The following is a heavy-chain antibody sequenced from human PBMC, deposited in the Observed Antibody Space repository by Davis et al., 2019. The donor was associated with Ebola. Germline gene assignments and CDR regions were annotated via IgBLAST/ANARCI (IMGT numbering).Heavy chain of an antibody. CDR1: GFTFNKYW. J-gene: IGHJ5*02. D-gene: IGHD4-23*01. CDR3: AKVGYGGTDLNWFDL. Sequence: GESLKISCAASGFTFNKYWMSWVRQAPGKGLEWVANIKQDGSEKYYVDSVKGRFTFSRDNAKNSLHLQMDSLRAEDTAVYYCAKVGYGGTDLNWFDLWGQGTLVTASS. V-gene: IGHV3-7*03. CDR2: IKQDGSEK.